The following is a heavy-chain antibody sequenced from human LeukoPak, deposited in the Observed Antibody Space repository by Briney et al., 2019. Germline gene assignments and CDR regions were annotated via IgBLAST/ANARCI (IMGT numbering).Heavy chain of an antibody. Sequence: GGSLRLSCAASGFTFSSYTMNWVRQAPGKGLEWVAFIRYDGSNKYYADSVKGRFTISRDNSKNTLYLQMNSLRPEDTAVYYCAKASITMMVGDPWGQGTLVTVSS. J-gene: IGHJ5*02. D-gene: IGHD3-22*01. CDR3: AKASITMMVGDP. CDR2: IRYDGSNK. CDR1: GFTFSSYT. V-gene: IGHV3-30*02.